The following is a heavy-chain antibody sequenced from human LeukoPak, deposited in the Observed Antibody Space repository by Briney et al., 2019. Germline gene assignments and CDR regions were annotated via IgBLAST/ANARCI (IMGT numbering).Heavy chain of an antibody. CDR1: EYSFTSYW. CDR3: ARTALNYYDSSGYPRYFDY. Sequence: GESLKISCKGSEYSFTSYWIGWVRQMPGKGLEWMGIIYPGDSDTRYSPSFQGQVTISADKSISTAYLQWSSLKASDTAMYYCARTALNYYDSSGYPRYFDYWGQGTLVTVSS. CDR2: IYPGDSDT. V-gene: IGHV5-51*01. D-gene: IGHD3-22*01. J-gene: IGHJ4*02.